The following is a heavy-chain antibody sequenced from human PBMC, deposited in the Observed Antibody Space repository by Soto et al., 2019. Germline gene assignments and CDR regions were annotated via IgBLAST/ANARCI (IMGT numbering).Heavy chain of an antibody. CDR3: ARAPYIAVAGTSYYYGMDV. V-gene: IGHV1-3*01. CDR2: INAGNGNT. Sequence: ASVKVSCKASGYTFTSYAMHWVRQAPGQRLEWMGWINAGNGNTKYSQKFQGRVTTTRDTSASTAYMELSSLRSEDTAVYYCARAPYIAVAGTSYYYGMDVWGQGTTVTVS. CDR1: GYTFTSYA. D-gene: IGHD6-19*01. J-gene: IGHJ6*02.